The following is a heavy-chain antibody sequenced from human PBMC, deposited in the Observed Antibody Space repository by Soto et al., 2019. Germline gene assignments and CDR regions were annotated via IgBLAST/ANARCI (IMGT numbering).Heavy chain of an antibody. J-gene: IGHJ3*02. CDR3: ARQGHYGSGSESYYNGAFDI. V-gene: IGHV5-51*01. CDR1: GYSFTRNW. D-gene: IGHD3-10*01. Sequence: GESLKISCKGSGYSFTRNWIAWVRQMPGKGLEWMGIIYAGDSDTRYSPSFQGQVIISADKSISTAYLQWSSLKASDTAMYYCARQGHYGSGSESYYNGAFDIWGQGTMVTVSS. CDR2: IYAGDSDT.